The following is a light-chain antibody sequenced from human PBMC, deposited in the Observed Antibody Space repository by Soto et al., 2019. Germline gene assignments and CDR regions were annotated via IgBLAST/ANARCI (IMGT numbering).Light chain of an antibody. J-gene: IGKJ1*01. CDR2: KAS. CDR1: QSVGSL. CDR3: QQYNLYWT. V-gene: IGKV1-5*03. Sequence: DSQMSQSPSTLSASVRNRVAITCRASQSVGSLLAWYQQKPGKAPKLLIHKASSLESGVPSRFSGSGSGTEFTLTISSLQPDDFATHYCQQYNLYWTFGQGTKVEI.